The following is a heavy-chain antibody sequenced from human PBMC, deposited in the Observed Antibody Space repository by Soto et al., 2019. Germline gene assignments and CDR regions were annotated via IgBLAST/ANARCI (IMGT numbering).Heavy chain of an antibody. D-gene: IGHD6-13*01. CDR3: ARHPIAPGGFYGMDV. Sequence: QLHLQESGPGLVKPSETLSLTCAVSGGSISSSSYYWGWIRQPPGEGLEWIGTIYYSGATYYNPSLKSRVTISVDTSKNQFSLNVSSVTAADTAVYYCARHPIAPGGFYGMDVWGQGTTVTVSS. J-gene: IGHJ6*02. CDR1: GGSISSSSYY. V-gene: IGHV4-39*01. CDR2: IYYSGAT.